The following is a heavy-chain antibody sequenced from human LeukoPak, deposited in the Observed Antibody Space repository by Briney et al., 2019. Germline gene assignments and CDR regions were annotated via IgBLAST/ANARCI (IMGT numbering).Heavy chain of an antibody. J-gene: IGHJ4*02. CDR3: ASGGRFEYSHFYHFDY. D-gene: IGHD6-6*01. Sequence: GASVKVSCKASGCTFNSYGISWVRQAPGQGLEWMGWISVYNGNRRYAQNFEGRVTLTTDRSTSTAYMELRSLRTDDTAMYFCASGGRFEYSHFYHFDYWGQGTRVTVSS. CDR1: GCTFNSYG. V-gene: IGHV1-18*01. CDR2: ISVYNGNR.